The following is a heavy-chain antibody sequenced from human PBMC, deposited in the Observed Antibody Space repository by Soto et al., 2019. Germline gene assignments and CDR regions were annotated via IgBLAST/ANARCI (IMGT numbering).Heavy chain of an antibody. V-gene: IGHV3-30*18. CDR2: ISYDGSNK. J-gene: IGHJ5*02. D-gene: IGHD6-6*01. CDR3: AKDHGAARGWFDP. CDR1: GFTFSSYG. Sequence: QVQVVESGGGVVQPGRSLRLSCEASGFTFSSYGMQWVRQAPGKGLEWVAVISYDGSNKYYADSVKGRFTISRDNSKNTLYLQMNSLRAEDTAVYYCAKDHGAARGWFDPWGQGTLVTVSS.